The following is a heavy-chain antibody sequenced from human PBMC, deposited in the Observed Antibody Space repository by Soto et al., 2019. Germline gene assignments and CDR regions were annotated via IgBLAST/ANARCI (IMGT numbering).Heavy chain of an antibody. Sequence: SETLSLTCTVSGDSITNSNYYWGWIRQPPGKGLEWIGSIHYSRNAYYNPSLRGRGSLSVDTSKNQFSLKLTSVTAADTAVYFCARQISTSTWYNWFDPWGQGSLVTVSS. V-gene: IGHV4-39*01. D-gene: IGHD2-2*01. CDR3: ARQISTSTWYNWFDP. CDR1: GDSITNSNYY. CDR2: IHYSRNA. J-gene: IGHJ5*02.